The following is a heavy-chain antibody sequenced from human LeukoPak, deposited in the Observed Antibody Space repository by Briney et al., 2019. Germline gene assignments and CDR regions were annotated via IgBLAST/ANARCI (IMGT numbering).Heavy chain of an antibody. D-gene: IGHD3-3*01. CDR2: ISSSSTI. CDR1: GFTFSSYG. Sequence: GGSLRLSCAASGFTFSSYGMTWVRQAPGKGLEWVSYISSSSTIYYADSVKGRFTISRDNAKNSLYLQRNSLRAEDTAVYYCAKSGLLPRGFDYWGQGTLVTVSS. J-gene: IGHJ4*02. CDR3: AKSGLLPRGFDY. V-gene: IGHV3-48*04.